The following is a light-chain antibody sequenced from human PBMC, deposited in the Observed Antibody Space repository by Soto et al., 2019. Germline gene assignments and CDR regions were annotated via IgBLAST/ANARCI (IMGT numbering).Light chain of an antibody. CDR3: QQYDKLSWT. CDR1: QSISGTF. V-gene: IGKV3-20*01. Sequence: VLTQSPDTLSLPPWERATLSCRAGQSISGTFLNWYQQKTGQAPRLLIYGASNRATGTPDRFSGSGSGTDFTLTISRLEPEDVAVEFCQQYDKLSWTFGQGTKVEVK. J-gene: IGKJ1*01. CDR2: GAS.